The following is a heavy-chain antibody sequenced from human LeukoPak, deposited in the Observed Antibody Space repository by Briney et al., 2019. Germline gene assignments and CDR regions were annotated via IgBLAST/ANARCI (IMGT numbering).Heavy chain of an antibody. CDR2: IYYSGST. V-gene: IGHV4-39*01. CDR1: GGSISSSRYY. J-gene: IGHJ4*02. D-gene: IGHD4-17*01. Sequence: PSETLSLTCTVSGGSISSSRYYWGWVRQPPGKGLEWIVSIYYSGSTYYNPSLTSPFTISVDTSKNPFSLKLSSVTAADTAVYYCARRYGTFDYWGQGTLVTVSS. CDR3: ARRYGTFDY.